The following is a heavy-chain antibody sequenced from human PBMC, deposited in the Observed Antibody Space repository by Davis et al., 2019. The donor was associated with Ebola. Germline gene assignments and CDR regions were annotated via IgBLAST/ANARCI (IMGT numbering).Heavy chain of an antibody. CDR3: ARDAVADLYYYGMDV. CDR2: LSGSGGRT. D-gene: IGHD6-19*01. CDR1: GFTFSTYD. V-gene: IGHV3-23*01. J-gene: IGHJ6*02. Sequence: GGSLRLSCAASGFTFSTYDMSWVRQDPGKGLEWVSALSGSGGRTYYADSVKGRFTISRDNAKNSLYLQMNSLRAEDTAVYYCARDAVADLYYYGMDVWGQGTTVTVSS.